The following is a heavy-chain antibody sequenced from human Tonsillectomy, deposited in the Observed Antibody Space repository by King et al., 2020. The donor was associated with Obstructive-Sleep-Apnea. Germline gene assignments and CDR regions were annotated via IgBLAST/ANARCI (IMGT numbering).Heavy chain of an antibody. D-gene: IGHD2-2*01. J-gene: IGHJ4*02. CDR2: IYYSGST. CDR3: ARALGYCSSTSCYEHLYYFDY. CDR1: GGSISSYY. V-gene: IGHV4-59*01. Sequence: VQLQESGPGLVKPSETLSLTCTVSGGSISSYYWSWIRQPPGKGLEWIGYIYYSGSTNYNPSLKSRVTISVDTSKNQFSLKLSSVTAADTAVYYCARALGYCSSTSCYEHLYYFDYWGQGTLVTVSS.